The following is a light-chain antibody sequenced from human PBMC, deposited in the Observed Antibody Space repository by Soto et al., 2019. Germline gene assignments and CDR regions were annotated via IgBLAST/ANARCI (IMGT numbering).Light chain of an antibody. J-gene: IGKJ2*01. CDR2: DAS. CDR3: QRYDNLLYT. V-gene: IGKV1-33*01. Sequence: DIQMTQSPSSLSASVGDRVTITCQASQDISNYLNWYQQKPGKAPKLLIYDASNLETGVPSRFSGSGSGTDFTFTISSLQPEDIAIYYCQRYDNLLYTFGQGTKLEIK. CDR1: QDISNY.